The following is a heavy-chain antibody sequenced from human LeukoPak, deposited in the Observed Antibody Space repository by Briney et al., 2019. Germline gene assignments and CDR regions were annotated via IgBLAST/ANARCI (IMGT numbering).Heavy chain of an antibody. J-gene: IGHJ5*02. CDR3: ARGEDIVVYYRNNWFDP. D-gene: IGHD2-2*01. CDR2: IIPIFGTA. Sequence: SVKVSCKASGGTFSSYAISWVRQAPGQGLEWMGGIIPIFGTANYAQKFQGRVTITADESTSTAYMELSSLRSEDTAVYYCARGEDIVVYYRNNWFDPWGQGTLVTVSS. V-gene: IGHV1-69*13. CDR1: GGTFSSYA.